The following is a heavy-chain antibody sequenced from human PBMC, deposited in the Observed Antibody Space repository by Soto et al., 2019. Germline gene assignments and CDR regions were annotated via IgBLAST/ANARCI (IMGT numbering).Heavy chain of an antibody. V-gene: IGHV4-59*02. CDR2: VSSSGST. Sequence: SETLSLTCTVSGGSVSGDHWNWIQQPPGKGLEWIAYVSSSGSTKYNPSLKSRVTISIDTTKNQFSLRLSSVTAADTAVYYCASGFYDSRGYSEAFDIWGQGTKVTVSS. CDR1: GGSVSGDH. CDR3: ASGFYDSRGYSEAFDI. J-gene: IGHJ3*02. D-gene: IGHD3-22*01.